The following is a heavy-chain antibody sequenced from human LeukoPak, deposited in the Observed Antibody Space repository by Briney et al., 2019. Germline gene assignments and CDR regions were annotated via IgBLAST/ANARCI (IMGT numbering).Heavy chain of an antibody. J-gene: IGHJ5*02. CDR2: IYSGGTT. Sequence: GGSLRLSCAASGFTFSRHGMHWVRQAPGKGLEWVSVIYSGGTTYYADSVKGRFTISRDNSKNTLYLQMNSLRAEDTAVYYCARGHYDFWSGYHRATWFDPWGQGTLVTVSS. V-gene: IGHV3-53*01. CDR3: ARGHYDFWSGYHRATWFDP. D-gene: IGHD3-3*01. CDR1: GFTFSRHG.